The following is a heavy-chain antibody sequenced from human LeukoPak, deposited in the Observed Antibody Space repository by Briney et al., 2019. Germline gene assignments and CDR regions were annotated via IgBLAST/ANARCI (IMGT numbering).Heavy chain of an antibody. V-gene: IGHV4-39*01. CDR1: GGSISSSSAY. D-gene: IGHD5-18*01. CDR3: VSPRGFSYGYFDY. J-gene: IGHJ4*02. CDR2: IYYSKDT. Sequence: SETLSLTCTVSGGSISSSSAYWGWIRQPPGKGLEWIGSIYYSKDTYYNPSLKSRVTISADTSKNQFSLTLGSVSATDTAVYYCVSPRGFSYGYFDYWGQGALVTVSS.